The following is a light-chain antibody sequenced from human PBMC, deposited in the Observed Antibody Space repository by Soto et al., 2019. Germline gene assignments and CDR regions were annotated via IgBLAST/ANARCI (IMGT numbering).Light chain of an antibody. Sequence: QPVLTQPPSASGTPGQRVTISCSGSSSNIGSNTVNWFQQLPGTAPKLLIYSSNQRPSGVPDRFSGSKSGTSASLAISGLQSADEADYYCAAWDDSLNGFWVFGGGTKVTVL. CDR1: SSNIGSNT. J-gene: IGLJ3*02. CDR2: SSN. V-gene: IGLV1-44*01. CDR3: AAWDDSLNGFWV.